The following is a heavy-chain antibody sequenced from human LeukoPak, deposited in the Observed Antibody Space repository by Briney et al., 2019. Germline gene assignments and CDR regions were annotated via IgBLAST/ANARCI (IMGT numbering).Heavy chain of an antibody. D-gene: IGHD6-13*01. CDR2: INHSGST. V-gene: IGHV4-34*01. CDR3: ARKPSIAAATPNWFDP. J-gene: IGHJ5*02. CDR1: GGSFSGYY. Sequence: PSETLSLTCAVYGGSFSGYYWSWIRQPPGKGLEWIGEINHSGSTNYNPSLKSRVTISVDTSKNQFSLKLSSVTAADTAVYYCARKPSIAAATPNWFDPWGQGTLVTVSS.